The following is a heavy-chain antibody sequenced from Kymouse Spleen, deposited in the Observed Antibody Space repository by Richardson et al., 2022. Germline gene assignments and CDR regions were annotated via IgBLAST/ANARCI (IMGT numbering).Heavy chain of an antibody. CDR1: GGSISSSSYY. D-gene: IGHD3-9*01. Sequence: QLQLQESGPGLVKPSETLSLTCTVSGGSISSSSYYWGWIRQPPGKGLEWIGSIYYSGSTYYNPSLKSRVTISVDTSKNQFSLKLSSVTAADTAVYYCARGYYDILTGYSEYFQHWGQGTLVTVSS. CDR2: IYYSGST. V-gene: IGHV4-39*01. CDR3: ARGYYDILTGYSEYFQH. J-gene: IGHJ1*01.